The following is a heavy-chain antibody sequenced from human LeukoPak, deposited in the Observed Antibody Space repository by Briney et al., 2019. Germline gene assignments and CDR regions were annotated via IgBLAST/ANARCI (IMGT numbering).Heavy chain of an antibody. CDR2: IYYSGST. V-gene: IGHV4-59*01. D-gene: IGHD3-22*01. J-gene: IGHJ4*02. Sequence: SKTLSLTCTVSGGSISSYYWSWIRQPPVKGLEWIGYIYYSGSTNYNPSLKSRVTISVDTSKNQFSLKLSSVTAADTAVYYCARDDSSGYPQRWGQGTLVTVSS. CDR3: ARDDSSGYPQR. CDR1: GGSISSYY.